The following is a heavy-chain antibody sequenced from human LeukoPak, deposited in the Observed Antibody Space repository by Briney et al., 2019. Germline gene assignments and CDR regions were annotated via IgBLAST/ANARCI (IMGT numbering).Heavy chain of an antibody. Sequence: PGGSLRLSCVASEFTFSSYAMSWVRQAPGKGLEWVSGITSSGDSTYYTDSVKGRFTISRDNSKDTLYLQMNSLGAEDSAVYYCAKPPEYFDLWGRGTLVTVSS. CDR2: ITSSGDST. CDR3: AKPPEYFDL. V-gene: IGHV3-23*01. CDR1: EFTFSSYA. J-gene: IGHJ2*01. D-gene: IGHD1-14*01.